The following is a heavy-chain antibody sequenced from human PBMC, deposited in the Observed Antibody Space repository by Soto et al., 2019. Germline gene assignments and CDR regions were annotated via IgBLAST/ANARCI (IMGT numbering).Heavy chain of an antibody. J-gene: IGHJ4*02. CDR1: GYIFANDW. Sequence: GESLKISCKGSGYIFANDWIAWVRQMPGKGLEWMGIIFPGDSDTRYSPSFQGQVTISADKSINTAYLQWSSLKASDTAVYYCARRVAAHHYFYFWGQGALVTVSS. D-gene: IGHD6-6*01. CDR3: ARRVAAHHYFYF. V-gene: IGHV5-51*01. CDR2: IFPGDSDT.